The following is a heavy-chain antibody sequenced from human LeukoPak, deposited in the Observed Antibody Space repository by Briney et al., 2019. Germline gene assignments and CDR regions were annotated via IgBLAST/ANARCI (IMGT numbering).Heavy chain of an antibody. Sequence: PGDSLRLSCAASGFTFTKYWMTWVRQAPGKGLEWVGNIKQDGSDKNYMDSVKGRFTISRDNTKNSVYLQMSSLRAEDTAVYYCARAMSTFGGVRNYFDSWGQGTLVTVSS. D-gene: IGHD3-16*01. CDR2: IKQDGSDK. CDR3: ARAMSTFGGVRNYFDS. J-gene: IGHJ4*02. V-gene: IGHV3-7*04. CDR1: GFTFTKYW.